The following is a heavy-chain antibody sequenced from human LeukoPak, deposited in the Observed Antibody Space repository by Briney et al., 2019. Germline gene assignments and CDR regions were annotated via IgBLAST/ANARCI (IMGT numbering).Heavy chain of an antibody. CDR3: AKGSLEYYDYVWGSYAGFDY. V-gene: IGHV3-23*01. D-gene: IGHD3-16*01. J-gene: IGHJ4*02. CDR1: GFTFSSYA. Sequence: GGSLRLFCAASGFTFSSYAMSWVRHAPGKGLEWVSAISGSGGSTYYADSVKGRFTISRDNSKNTLYLKMNSLRAEDTAVYYCAKGSLEYYDYVWGSYAGFDYWGQGTLVAVSS. CDR2: ISGSGGST.